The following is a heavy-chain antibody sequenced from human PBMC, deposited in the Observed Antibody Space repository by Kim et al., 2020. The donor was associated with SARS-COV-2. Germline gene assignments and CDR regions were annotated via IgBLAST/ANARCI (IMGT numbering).Heavy chain of an antibody. CDR2: IIPIFGIA. CDR1: GGTFSSYA. CDR3: ARDRDYYGSGAAFDI. Sequence: SVKVSCKASGGTFSSYAISWVRQAPGQGLEWMGRIIPIFGIANYAQKFQGRVTITADKSTSTAYMELSSLRSEDTAVYYCARDRDYYGSGAAFDIWGQGTMVTVSS. V-gene: IGHV1-69*04. D-gene: IGHD3-10*01. J-gene: IGHJ3*02.